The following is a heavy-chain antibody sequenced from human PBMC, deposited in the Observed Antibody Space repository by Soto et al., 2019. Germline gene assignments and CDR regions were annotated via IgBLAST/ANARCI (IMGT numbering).Heavy chain of an antibody. Sequence: EVQLVESGGCLVQPGGSLRLSCAASGFTVSSNYMSWVRQAPGKGLEWVSVIYSGGSTYYADSVKGRFTISRDNSKNTLYLQMNSLRAEDTAVYYCARNYDFWSGAYPGAFDIWGQGTMVTVSS. CDR3: ARNYDFWSGAYPGAFDI. V-gene: IGHV3-66*01. CDR2: IYSGGST. J-gene: IGHJ3*02. CDR1: GFTVSSNY. D-gene: IGHD3-3*01.